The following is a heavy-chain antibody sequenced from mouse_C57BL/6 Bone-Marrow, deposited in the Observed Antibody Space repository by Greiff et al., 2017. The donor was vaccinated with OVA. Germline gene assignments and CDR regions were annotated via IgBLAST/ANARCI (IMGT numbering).Heavy chain of an antibody. J-gene: IGHJ4*01. CDR2: IDPSDSYT. CDR3: AREGSSYAMDY. CDR1: GYTFTSYW. V-gene: IGHV1-69*01. Sequence: VKLQQPGAELVMPGASVKLSCKASGYTFTSYWMHWVKQRPGQGLEWIGEIDPSDSYTNYNQKFKGKSTLTVDKSSSTAYMQPSSLTSEDSAVYYCAREGSSYAMDYWGQGTSVTVSS. D-gene: IGHD1-1*01.